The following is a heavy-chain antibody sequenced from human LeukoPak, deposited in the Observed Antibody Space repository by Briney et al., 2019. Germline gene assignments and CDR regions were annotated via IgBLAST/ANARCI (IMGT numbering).Heavy chain of an antibody. CDR1: GYTLTELS. D-gene: IGHD5-12*01. CDR2: FDPEDGKT. J-gene: IGHJ4*02. Sequence: GASVKVSCKVSGYTLTELSMHWVRQAPGKGLEWMGGFDPEDGKTIYAQTFQGRVTMTEDTSTDTAYMELSSLRAEDTAVYYCATDNGSGYLREGFDYWGQGTLVTVSS. CDR3: ATDNGSGYLREGFDY. V-gene: IGHV1-24*01.